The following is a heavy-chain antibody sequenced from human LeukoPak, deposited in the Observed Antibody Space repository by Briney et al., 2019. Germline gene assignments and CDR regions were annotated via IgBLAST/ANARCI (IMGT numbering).Heavy chain of an antibody. CDR1: GFTFSSYA. V-gene: IGHV3-30*04. CDR3: ARDGYDAFDI. D-gene: IGHD6-13*01. CDR2: ISYDGSNK. Sequence: PGRSLRLSCAASGFTFSSYAMHWVRQAPGKGLEWVAVISYDGSNKYYADSVKGRFTISGDNSKNTLYLQMNSLRAEDTAVYYCARDGYDAFDIWGQGTMVTVSS. J-gene: IGHJ3*02.